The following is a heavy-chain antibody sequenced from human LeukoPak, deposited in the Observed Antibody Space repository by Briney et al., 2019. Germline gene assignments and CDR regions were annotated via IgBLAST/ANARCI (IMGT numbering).Heavy chain of an antibody. CDR1: VGPFSGYC. V-gene: IGHV4-34*01. Sequence: SETLSLTCAVYVGPFSGYCWSWIRQPPGKGLEWIGEINHSGSTNYNSSLKSRVTISVDTSKNQFSLKLSSVTAADTAVYYCARGYYGSGSHCCHMDVWGKGTTITVS. CDR2: INHSGST. D-gene: IGHD3-10*01. J-gene: IGHJ6*03. CDR3: ARGYYGSGSHCCHMDV.